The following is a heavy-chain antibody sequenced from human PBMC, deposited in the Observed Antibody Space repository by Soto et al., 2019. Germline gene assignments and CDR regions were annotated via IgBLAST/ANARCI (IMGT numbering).Heavy chain of an antibody. D-gene: IGHD3-10*01. CDR2: ISSSSSYI. CDR3: ARDLGPGDAFDI. Sequence: GGSLRLSCAASGFTFSSYSMNWVRQAPGKGLEWVLSISSSSSYIYYADSVKGRFTISRDNAKNSLYLQMNSLRAEDTAVYYCARDLGPGDAFDIWGQGTMVTVSS. J-gene: IGHJ3*02. V-gene: IGHV3-21*01. CDR1: GFTFSSYS.